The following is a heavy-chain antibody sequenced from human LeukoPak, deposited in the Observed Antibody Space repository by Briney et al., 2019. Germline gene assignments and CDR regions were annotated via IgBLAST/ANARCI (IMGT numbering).Heavy chain of an antibody. J-gene: IGHJ4*02. Sequence: SVKVSCRASGGTFSSYAISWVRQAPGQGLEWMGGIIPIFGTANYAQKFQGRVTITADESTSTAYMELSSLRSEDTAVYYCARSVRRRLTGTEFDYWGQGTLVTVSS. V-gene: IGHV1-69*01. D-gene: IGHD3-9*01. CDR3: ARSVRRRLTGTEFDY. CDR2: IIPIFGTA. CDR1: GGTFSSYA.